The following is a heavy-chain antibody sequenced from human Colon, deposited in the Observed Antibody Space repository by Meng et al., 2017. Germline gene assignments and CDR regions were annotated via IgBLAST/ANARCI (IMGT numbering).Heavy chain of an antibody. D-gene: IGHD3/OR15-3a*01. Sequence: SETLSLTCTVSGASVSSGTYYWTWVRQPPGKGLEWIGYIYHTGTTDYNPSLKGRVTMSVDTAKNEFSLKLTSVTTADTGVYYCARDLIIGRQSDFWGQGTRVTVSS. CDR3: ARDLIIGRQSDF. J-gene: IGHJ4*02. V-gene: IGHV4-61*01. CDR2: IYHTGTT. CDR1: GASVSSGTYY.